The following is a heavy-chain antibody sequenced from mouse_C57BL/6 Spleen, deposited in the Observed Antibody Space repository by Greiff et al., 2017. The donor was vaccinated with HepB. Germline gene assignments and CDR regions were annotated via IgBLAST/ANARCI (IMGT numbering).Heavy chain of an antibody. CDR3: ARSGGLGRQGDY. Sequence: QVQLKQSGAELVRPGTSVKVSCKASGYAFTNYLIEWVKQRPGQGLEWIGVINPGSGGTNYNEKFKGKATLTADKSSSTAYMQLSSLTSEDSAVYFCARSGGLGRQGDYWGQGTTLTVSS. D-gene: IGHD4-1*01. CDR1: GYAFTNYL. V-gene: IGHV1-54*01. CDR2: INPGSGGT. J-gene: IGHJ2*01.